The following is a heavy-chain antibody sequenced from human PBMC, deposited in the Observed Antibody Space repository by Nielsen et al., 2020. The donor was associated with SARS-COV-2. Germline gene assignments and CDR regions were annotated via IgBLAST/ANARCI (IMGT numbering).Heavy chain of an antibody. J-gene: IGHJ6*03. V-gene: IGHV3-23*01. CDR1: GFTFSSYA. CDR2: ISGSGGST. CDR3: AKVEEAVAGKHYYYYMDV. Sequence: GESLKISCAASGFTFSSYAMSWVRQAPGKGLEWVSAISGSGGSTYYADSVKGRFTISRDNSKNTLYLQMNSLRAEDTAVYYCAKVEEAVAGKHYYYYMDVWCKGTTVTVSS. D-gene: IGHD6-19*01.